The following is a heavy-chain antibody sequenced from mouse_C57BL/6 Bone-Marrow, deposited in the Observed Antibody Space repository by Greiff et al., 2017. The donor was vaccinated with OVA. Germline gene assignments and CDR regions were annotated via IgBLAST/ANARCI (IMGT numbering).Heavy chain of an antibody. CDR2: IDPSDSYT. CDR1: GYTFTSYW. J-gene: IGHJ1*03. Sequence: QVQLQQPGAELVRPGTSVKLSCKASGYTFTSYWMHWVKQRPGQGLEWIGVIDPSDSYTNYNQKFKGKATLTVDTSSSTAYMQLSSLTSEDSAVYYCARKGGIYYYGSLDVWGTGTTVTVSS. D-gene: IGHD1-1*01. V-gene: IGHV1-59*01. CDR3: ARKGGIYYYGSLDV.